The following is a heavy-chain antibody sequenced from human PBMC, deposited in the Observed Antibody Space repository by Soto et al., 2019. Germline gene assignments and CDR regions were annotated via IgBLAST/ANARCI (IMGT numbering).Heavy chain of an antibody. CDR2: IYYSGST. CDR3: ARHWITMVRGVCHFDY. CDR1: GGSFSSSSYY. J-gene: IGHJ4*02. D-gene: IGHD3-10*01. V-gene: IGHV4-39*01. Sequence: SETLSLTCTVSGGSFSSSSYYWGWIRQPPGKGLEWIGSIYYSGSTYYNPSLKSRVTMSVDPSKNQFSLKLISVTAADTAVYYCARHWITMVRGVCHFDYWGQGTLVTAPQ.